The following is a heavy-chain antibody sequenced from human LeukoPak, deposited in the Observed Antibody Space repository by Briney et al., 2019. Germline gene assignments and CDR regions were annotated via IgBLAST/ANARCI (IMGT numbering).Heavy chain of an antibody. J-gene: IGHJ4*02. CDR3: PRGPLTYYYGSGSYPPQNDY. CDR1: GYTFTVYY. CDR2: INPNSGGT. D-gene: IGHD3-10*01. V-gene: IGHV1-2*02. Sequence: ASVTVSFTASGYTFTVYYMDWVRQAPGQGLEWMGWINPNSGGTNYTQKYQGRVTMTRDTSISTAYMELSRLISDDTAVYYCPRGPLTYYYGSGSYPPQNDYWGQGTLVTVSS.